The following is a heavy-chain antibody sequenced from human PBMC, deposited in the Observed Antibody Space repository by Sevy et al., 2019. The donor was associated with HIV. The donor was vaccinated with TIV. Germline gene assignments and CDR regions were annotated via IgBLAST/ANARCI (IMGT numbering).Heavy chain of an antibody. V-gene: IGHV3-33*01. J-gene: IGHJ6*02. CDR1: GFTFSSYG. CDR2: IWCDGSNK. CDR3: ARDSGSRGRAGYCSGGSCYPLGYYGLDV. Sequence: GGSLRLSCAASGFTFSSYGMHWVRQAPGKGLEWVAVIWCDGSNKCYSDSVKGRLTISRDNSKNTLYLQMNSLRAEDTAVYYCARDSGSRGRAGYCSGGSCYPLGYYGLDVWGQGTTVTVSS. D-gene: IGHD2-15*01.